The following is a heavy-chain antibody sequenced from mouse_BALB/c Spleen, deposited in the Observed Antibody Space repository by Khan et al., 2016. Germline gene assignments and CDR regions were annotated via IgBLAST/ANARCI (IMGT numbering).Heavy chain of an antibody. CDR2: LDTNTGEP. CDR1: GYSFTNYG. J-gene: IGHJ3*01. D-gene: IGHD2-4*01. Sequence: QIQLVQSGPELKKPGETVKISCKASGYSFTNYGMNWVKQAPGKGLKWMGWLDTNTGEPTYAEEFKGRFAFFLETSAITAYLQINNLKNDDTATYFCARWGYDYAWFAYWGQGTLVTVSA. CDR3: ARWGYDYAWFAY. V-gene: IGHV9-3*02.